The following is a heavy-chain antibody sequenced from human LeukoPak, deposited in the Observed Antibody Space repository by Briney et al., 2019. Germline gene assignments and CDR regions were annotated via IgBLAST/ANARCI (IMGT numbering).Heavy chain of an antibody. J-gene: IGHJ4*02. V-gene: IGHV4-59*01. CDR3: ARSPYYDSSGVNFDY. CDR2: IHNSGST. CDR1: GGSISNFC. D-gene: IGHD3-22*01. Sequence: SETLSLTCTVSGGSISNFCWSWIRQPPGKGLEWIGYIHNSGSTKYNPSLKSRVAISVVTAKNQFSLKVSSVTAADTAVYYCARSPYYDSSGVNFDYWGQGTLVTVSS.